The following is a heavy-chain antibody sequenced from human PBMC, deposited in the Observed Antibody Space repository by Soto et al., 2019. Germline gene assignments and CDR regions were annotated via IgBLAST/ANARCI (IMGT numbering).Heavy chain of an antibody. D-gene: IGHD4-4*01. Sequence: ASVKVSCKASGYTFTSYDINWVRQATGQGLEWMGWMNPNSGNTGYAQKFQGRVTMTRNTSISTAYMELSSLRSEDTAVYYCARDRGSYSNYDSYSYYGMDVWGQGTTVTVSS. J-gene: IGHJ6*02. CDR2: MNPNSGNT. CDR1: GYTFTSYD. CDR3: ARDRGSYSNYDSYSYYGMDV. V-gene: IGHV1-8*01.